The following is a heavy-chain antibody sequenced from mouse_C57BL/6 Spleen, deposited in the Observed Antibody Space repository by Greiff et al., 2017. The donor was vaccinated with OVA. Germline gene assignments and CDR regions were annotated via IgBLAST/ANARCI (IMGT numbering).Heavy chain of an antibody. CDR2: ISDGGSYT. D-gene: IGHD1-1*01. Sequence: DVHLVESGGGLVKPGGSLKLSCAASGFTFSSYAMSWVRQTPEKRLEWVATISDGGSYTYYPDNVKGRFTISRDNAKNNLYLQMSHLKSEDTAMYYCARDNYGSSSYAMDYWGQGTSVTVSS. CDR3: ARDNYGSSSYAMDY. V-gene: IGHV5-4*01. J-gene: IGHJ4*01. CDR1: GFTFSSYA.